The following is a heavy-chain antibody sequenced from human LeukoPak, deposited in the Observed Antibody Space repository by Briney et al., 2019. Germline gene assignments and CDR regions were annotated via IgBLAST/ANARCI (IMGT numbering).Heavy chain of an antibody. CDR2: ISSSSSYI. J-gene: IGHJ3*02. V-gene: IGHV3-21*04. CDR1: GFTFSSYS. CDR3: AKDVGPSWSTNAFDI. D-gene: IGHD1-26*01. Sequence: GGSLRLSCAASGFTFSSYSMNWVRQAPGKGLEWVSSISSSSSYIYYADSVKGRFTISRDNAKNPLYLQMNSLRAEDMALYYCAKDVGPSWSTNAFDIWGQGTMVTVSS.